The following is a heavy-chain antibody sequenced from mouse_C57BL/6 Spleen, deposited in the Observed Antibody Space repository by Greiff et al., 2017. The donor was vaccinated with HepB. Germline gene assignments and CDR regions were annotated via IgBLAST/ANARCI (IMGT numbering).Heavy chain of an antibody. CDR2: IRSKSSNYAT. J-gene: IGHJ2*01. CDR3: VRDSHYYGSSYGGFDY. V-gene: IGHV10-3*01. D-gene: IGHD1-1*01. Sequence: EVKLVESGGGFVQPKGSLKLSCAASGFTFNTYAMHWVRQAPGKGLEWVARIRSKSSNYATYYADSVKDRFTISRDDSQSMLYLQMNNLKTEDTAMYYCVRDSHYYGSSYGGFDYWGQGTTLTVSS. CDR1: GFTFNTYA.